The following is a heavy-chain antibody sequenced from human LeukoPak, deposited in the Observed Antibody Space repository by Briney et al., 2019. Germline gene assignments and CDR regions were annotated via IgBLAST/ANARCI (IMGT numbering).Heavy chain of an antibody. J-gene: IGHJ5*02. D-gene: IGHD2-15*01. V-gene: IGHV1-46*01. CDR2: INPSGGST. CDR1: GYTFTSYY. CDR3: ARQEQDIVVVVAANWFDP. Sequence: ASVKVSCKASGYTFTSYYMHWVRQDPGQGLEWMGIINPSGGSTSYAQKFQSRVTMTRDTSTSTVYMELSSLRSEDTAVYYCARQEQDIVVVVAANWFDPWGQGTLVTVSS.